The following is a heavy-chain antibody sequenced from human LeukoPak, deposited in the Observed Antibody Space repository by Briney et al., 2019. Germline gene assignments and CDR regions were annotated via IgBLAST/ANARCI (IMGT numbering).Heavy chain of an antibody. D-gene: IGHD6-6*01. V-gene: IGHV3-30*02. CDR2: IRYDGSKK. Sequence: PGGSLRLSCAASGFTFRSYGIHWVRQAPGKGLEWVAFIRYDGSKKYYADSVKGRFTISRDNSKNTLYLQMNSLRAEDTAVYYCAKDRSSSVFDYWGQGTLVTVSS. CDR1: GFTFRSYG. J-gene: IGHJ4*02. CDR3: AKDRSSSVFDY.